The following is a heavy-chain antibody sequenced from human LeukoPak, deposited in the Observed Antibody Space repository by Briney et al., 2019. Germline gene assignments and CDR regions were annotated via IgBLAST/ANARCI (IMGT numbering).Heavy chain of an antibody. V-gene: IGHV3-23*01. D-gene: IGHD6-19*01. Sequence: GGSLRLSCAASGFTFSSYAMSWVRQAPGKGLEWVSAISGSGGSTYYADSVKGRFTIYRDNSKHTLYLQMNSLRAEDTAVYYCANIAVAALDYWGQGTLVTVSS. CDR2: ISGSGGST. J-gene: IGHJ4*02. CDR3: ANIAVAALDY. CDR1: GFTFSSYA.